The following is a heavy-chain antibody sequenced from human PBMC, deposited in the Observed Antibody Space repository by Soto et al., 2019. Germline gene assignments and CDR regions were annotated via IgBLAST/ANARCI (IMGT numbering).Heavy chain of an antibody. J-gene: IGHJ4*02. V-gene: IGHV3-9*01. Sequence: EVQLVESGGGLVQPGRSLRLSCAASGFTFDDYAMHWVRQAPGKGLEWVSGISWNSGSIGYADSVKGRFTISRDNAKNSLYLQMNSLRAEDTALYYCAKDGTDGHALEYFDYWGQGTLVTVSS. CDR1: GFTFDDYA. CDR3: AKDGTDGHALEYFDY. D-gene: IGHD3-3*01. CDR2: ISWNSGSI.